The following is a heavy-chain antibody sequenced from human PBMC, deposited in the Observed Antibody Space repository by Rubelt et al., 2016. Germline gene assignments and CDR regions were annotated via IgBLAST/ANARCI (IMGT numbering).Heavy chain of an antibody. D-gene: IGHD3-16*01. CDR2: YHTGST. Sequence: YHTGSTNYNPSLNRRVAISVDTSKNQFSLKLRSVPAADTAAYYCTSLERDYDYVWGSPGKYYFDYWGQGTLVTVSS. CDR3: TSLERDYDYVWGSPGKYYFDY. J-gene: IGHJ4*02. V-gene: IGHV4-39*01.